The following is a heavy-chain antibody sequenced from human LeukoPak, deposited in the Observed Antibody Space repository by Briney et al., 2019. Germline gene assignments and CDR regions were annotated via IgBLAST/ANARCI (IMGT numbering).Heavy chain of an antibody. CDR2: ISGSGGAA. J-gene: IGHJ4*02. Sequence: GGSLRLSCAASGFIFSKYAMNWVRQAPEKGPEWVSAISGSGGAADYADSVKGRFTISRDNSNNTVFLEMNSLRAEDTAVYYCAKDGRAVAGTGLDYWGLGTLVTVSS. D-gene: IGHD6-19*01. V-gene: IGHV3-23*01. CDR1: GFIFSKYA. CDR3: AKDGRAVAGTGLDY.